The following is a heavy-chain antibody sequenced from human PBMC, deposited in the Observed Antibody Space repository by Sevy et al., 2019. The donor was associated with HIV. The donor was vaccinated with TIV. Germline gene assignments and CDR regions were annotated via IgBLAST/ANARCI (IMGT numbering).Heavy chain of an antibody. CDR2: INHSGST. CDR3: ARVGAYGSGSYYVHFDY. V-gene: IGHV4-34*01. J-gene: IGHJ4*02. Sequence: SETLSLTCAVYGGSFNGYYWSWIRQPPGKGLEWIGEINHSGSTNYNPSLKSRVTISVDTSKNQFSLKLSSVTAADTAVYYCARVGAYGSGSYYVHFDYWGQGTLVTVSS. D-gene: IGHD3-10*01. CDR1: GGSFNGYY.